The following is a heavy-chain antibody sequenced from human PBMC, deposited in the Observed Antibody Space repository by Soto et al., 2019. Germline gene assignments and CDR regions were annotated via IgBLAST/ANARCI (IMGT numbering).Heavy chain of an antibody. CDR1: GGSFSGYC. V-gene: IGHV4-34*01. CDR2: INHSGST. Sequence: LEILSLTCAVYGGSFSGYCWSWIRQPPGKGLEWIGEINHSGSTNYNPSLKSRVTISVDTSKNQFSLKLSSVTAADTAVYYCAGQPTAGSYYDLGSYYYYYAMDVWGQGTTVTV. D-gene: IGHD3-10*01. CDR3: AGQPTAGSYYDLGSYYYYYAMDV. J-gene: IGHJ6*02.